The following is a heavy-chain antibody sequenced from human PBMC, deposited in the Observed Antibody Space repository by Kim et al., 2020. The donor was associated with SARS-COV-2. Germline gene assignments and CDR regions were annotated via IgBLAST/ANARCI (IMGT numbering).Heavy chain of an antibody. V-gene: IGHV4-59*02. D-gene: IGHD2-21*01. Sequence: SETLSLTCSVSGASVRRNYWSWIRQPPGKGLEWIGHMYYSGGPNYNPSLKSRVTISIDTSENQVSLRLRSVTAADTAVYYCARAAWVMPEYWGQGTLVTVPS. CDR2: MYYSGGP. J-gene: IGHJ4*02. CDR3: ARAAWVMPEY. CDR1: GASVRRNY.